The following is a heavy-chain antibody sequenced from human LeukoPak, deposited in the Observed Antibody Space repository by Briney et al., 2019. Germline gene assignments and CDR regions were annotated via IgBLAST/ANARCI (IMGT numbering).Heavy chain of an antibody. CDR2: IYYSGST. Sequence: SETLSLTCTVSGGSISSSSYYWGWIRQPPGKGLEWIGSIYYSGSTYYNPSLKSRVTISVDTSKNQFSLKLSSVTAADTAVYYCARDRIVVVVAAPIENWFDPWGQGTLVTVSS. V-gene: IGHV4-39*07. D-gene: IGHD2-15*01. J-gene: IGHJ5*02. CDR3: ARDRIVVVVAAPIENWFDP. CDR1: GGSISSSSYY.